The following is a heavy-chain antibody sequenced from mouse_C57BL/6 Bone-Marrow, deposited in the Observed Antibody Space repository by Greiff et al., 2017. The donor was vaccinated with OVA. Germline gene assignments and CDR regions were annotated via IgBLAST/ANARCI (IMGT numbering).Heavy chain of an antibody. CDR2: IDPSDSYT. V-gene: IGHV1-50*01. CDR3: AREGDYYGK. CDR1: GYTFTSYW. D-gene: IGHD1-1*01. Sequence: VQLQQPGAELVKPGASVKLSCKASGYTFTSYWMQWVKQRPGQGLEWIGEIDPSDSYTNYNQKFKGKATLTVDTSSSTAYMPLSSLTSEYSAVYYCAREGDYYGKWGQDTTLTVSS. J-gene: IGHJ2*01.